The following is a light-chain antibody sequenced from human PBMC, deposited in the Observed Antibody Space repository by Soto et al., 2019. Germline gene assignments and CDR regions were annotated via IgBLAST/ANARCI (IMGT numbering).Light chain of an antibody. CDR1: SSDVGNYNR. J-gene: IGLJ1*01. V-gene: IGLV2-18*02. CDR2: EVN. CDR3: NSYTTSSTYV. Sequence: QSALTQPPSVSGSPGHSFTISCTGTSSDVGNYNRVSWYQQPPGTAPKLMIYEVNNRPSGVPDRFSGSKSGNTASLTISGLQAEDEADYYCNSYTTSSTYVFGTGTKVTVL.